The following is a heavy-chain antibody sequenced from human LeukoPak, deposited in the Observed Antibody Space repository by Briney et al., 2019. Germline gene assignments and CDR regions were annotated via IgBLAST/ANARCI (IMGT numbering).Heavy chain of an antibody. V-gene: IGHV1-2*02. CDR2: INPNSGGT. CDR3: ARAPVYGPEYYFDY. Sequence: ASVKVSCTASGYTFTGYYMHWVRQAPGQGLEWMGWINPNSGGTNYAQKFQGRVTMTRDTSISTVYMELSSLRSEDTAVYYCARAPVYGPEYYFDYWGQGALVTVSS. J-gene: IGHJ4*02. D-gene: IGHD3-10*01. CDR1: GYTFTGYY.